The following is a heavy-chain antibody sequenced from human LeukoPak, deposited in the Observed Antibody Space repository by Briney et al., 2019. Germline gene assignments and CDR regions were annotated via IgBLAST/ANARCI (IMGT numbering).Heavy chain of an antibody. V-gene: IGHV4-34*01. CDR1: GGSFSGFH. J-gene: IGHJ4*02. CDR3: TVRNYYDSSGYYSTVEY. Sequence: SKTLSLTCTVYGGSFSGFHWSWIRQPPGKGLEWIGEINHSGSTNYNPSLKSRVTISVDTSKNQFSLRLSSVTAADTAVYYCTVRNYYDSSGYYSTVEYWGQGTLVTVTS. D-gene: IGHD3-22*01. CDR2: INHSGST.